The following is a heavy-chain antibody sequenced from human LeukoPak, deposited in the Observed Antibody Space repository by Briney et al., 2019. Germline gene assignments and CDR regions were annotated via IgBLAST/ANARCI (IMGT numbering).Heavy chain of an antibody. CDR2: ISSSSSYI. CDR3: ARGQGYCSGGSCTDDAFDI. V-gene: IGHV3-21*01. D-gene: IGHD2-15*01. Sequence: GGSLRLSCAASGFTFSSYSMNWVRQAPGKGLGWVSSISSSSSYIYYADSVKGRFTISRDNAKNSLYLQMNSLRAEDTAVYYCARGQGYCSGGSCTDDAFDIWGQGTMVTVSS. J-gene: IGHJ3*02. CDR1: GFTFSSYS.